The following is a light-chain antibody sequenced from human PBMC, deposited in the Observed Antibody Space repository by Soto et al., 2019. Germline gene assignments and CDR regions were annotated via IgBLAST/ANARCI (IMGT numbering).Light chain of an antibody. V-gene: IGKV1-5*01. CDR3: QQYNSYSPWT. CDR2: DAS. J-gene: IGKJ1*01. Sequence: DIQMTQSPSTLSASLGYRFTITCLASQSISSWLAWYQQKPGKAPKLLIYDASSLESGVPSRFSGSGSGTEFTLTISSLQPDDFATYYCQQYNSYSPWTFGQGTKVDI. CDR1: QSISSW.